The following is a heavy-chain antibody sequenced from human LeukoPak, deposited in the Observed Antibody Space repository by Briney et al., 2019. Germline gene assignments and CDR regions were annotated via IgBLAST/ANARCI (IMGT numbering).Heavy chain of an antibody. Sequence: ASVKVSCKASGYTFTGYYMHWVRQAPGQGLEWMGWINPNSGGTNYAQKFQGRVTMTRDTSISTAYMELNSLRAEDTAVYYCASARGDYGESSQLYYYYYMDVWGKGTTVTISS. J-gene: IGHJ6*03. CDR3: ASARGDYGESSQLYYYYYMDV. CDR1: GYTFTGYY. CDR2: INPNSGGT. D-gene: IGHD4-17*01. V-gene: IGHV1-2*02.